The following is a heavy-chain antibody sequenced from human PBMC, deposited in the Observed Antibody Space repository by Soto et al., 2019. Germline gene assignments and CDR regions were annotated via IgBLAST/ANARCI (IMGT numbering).Heavy chain of an antibody. CDR3: ARDPKASGGQNWAFNYFDS. V-gene: IGHV3-30-3*01. Sequence: GGSLRLSCAASGFSFSISPMHWVRQAPGKGPEWVALISYDGTNKFYADSVKGRFTISRDNSKSTLYLQVDSLRPEDAAVYYCARDPKASGGQNWAFNYFDSWGQGTLVTVSS. CDR2: ISYDGTNK. CDR1: GFSFSISP. D-gene: IGHD7-27*01. J-gene: IGHJ4*02.